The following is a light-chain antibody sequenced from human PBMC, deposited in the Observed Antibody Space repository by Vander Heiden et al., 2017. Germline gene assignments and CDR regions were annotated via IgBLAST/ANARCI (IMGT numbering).Light chain of an antibody. V-gene: IGKV3-20*01. Sequence: EIVLTQSPGTLSLSPGERATLSCRASQSVSSSYLAWYQQKPGQAPRLLIYGASSRATGIPDRFSGSGYGTDFTLTISRLEPEDFAVYYCQQYGSSRGYTFGQGTKLEIK. CDR3: QQYGSSRGYT. J-gene: IGKJ2*01. CDR1: QSVSSSY. CDR2: GAS.